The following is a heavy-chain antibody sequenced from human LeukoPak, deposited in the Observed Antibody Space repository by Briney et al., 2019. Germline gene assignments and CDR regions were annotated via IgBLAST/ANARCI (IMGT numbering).Heavy chain of an antibody. D-gene: IGHD2-2*01. Sequence: GGSLRLSCAASGFTFSSHAMSWVRQAPGKGLEWVSAISGSGGSTYYADSVKGRFTISRDNSKNTLYLQMNSLRAEDTAVYYCAKVLPAAYDYYYYGMDVWGQGTTVTVSS. CDR1: GFTFSSHA. CDR2: ISGSGGST. V-gene: IGHV3-23*01. CDR3: AKVLPAAYDYYYYGMDV. J-gene: IGHJ6*02.